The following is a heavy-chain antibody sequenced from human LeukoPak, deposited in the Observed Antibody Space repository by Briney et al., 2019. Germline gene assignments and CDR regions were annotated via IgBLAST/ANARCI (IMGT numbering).Heavy chain of an antibody. D-gene: IGHD3-22*01. CDR1: GGSINDYH. CDR2: VLYSGST. J-gene: IGHJ4*02. CDR3: ARHVNYYYFFEY. V-gene: IGHV4-59*08. Sequence: SETLSPTCTVSGGSINDYHWSWIRQPPGQGLEWIGYVLYSGSTNYKPSLKSRVTISLDTSKNQFSQKLRSVTAADTAVYYCARHVNYYYFFEYWGQGRLVTVSS.